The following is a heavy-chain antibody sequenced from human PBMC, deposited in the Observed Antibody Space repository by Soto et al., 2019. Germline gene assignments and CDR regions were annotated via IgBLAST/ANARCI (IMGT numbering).Heavy chain of an antibody. CDR2: IYYSGST. CDR1: GGSISSGNYY. V-gene: IGHV4-31*03. D-gene: IGHD2-21*02. CDR3: ARASMWMCGGDCYHLDY. J-gene: IGHJ4*02. Sequence: QVQLQESGPGLVKPSQTLSLTCTVSGGSISSGNYYWSWIRQLPGKGLEWLGYIYYSGSTYYNPSLKSRVTISVDTSKNQFSLKLSSVTAADTAVYYCARASMWMCGGDCYHLDYWGQGTLVTVSS.